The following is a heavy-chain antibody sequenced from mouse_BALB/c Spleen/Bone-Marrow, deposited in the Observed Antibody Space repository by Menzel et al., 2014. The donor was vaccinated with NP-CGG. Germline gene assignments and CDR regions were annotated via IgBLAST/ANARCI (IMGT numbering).Heavy chain of an antibody. CDR2: IRNKANGYTT. V-gene: IGHV7-3*02. CDR3: ARDENVGIYWYFDV. CDR1: GFTFTDYY. Sequence: EVQLVESGGGSVQPGGSLRLSCATSGFTFTDYYMSWVRQPPGKALEWLGFIRNKANGYTTEYSASVKGRFTISRDNSQRILYLQMNTLRAEDSATYYCARDENVGIYWYFDVWGAGTRVIVSS. J-gene: IGHJ1*01.